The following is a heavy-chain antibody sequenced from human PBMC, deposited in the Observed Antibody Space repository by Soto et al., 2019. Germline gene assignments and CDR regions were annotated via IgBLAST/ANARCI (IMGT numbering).Heavy chain of an antibody. Sequence: GASVKVSCKASGYTFTSYGISWVRQAPGQGLEWMGWISAYNGNTNYAQKLQGRVTMTTDTSTSTAYMELRSLRSDDTAVYYCARPYYYDSSAPFDYWGQGTLVTVYS. J-gene: IGHJ4*02. D-gene: IGHD3-22*01. CDR1: GYTFTSYG. CDR2: ISAYNGNT. CDR3: ARPYYYDSSAPFDY. V-gene: IGHV1-18*01.